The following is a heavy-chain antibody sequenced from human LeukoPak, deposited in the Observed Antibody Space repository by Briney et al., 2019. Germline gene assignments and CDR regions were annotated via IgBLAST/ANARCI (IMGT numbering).Heavy chain of an antibody. D-gene: IGHD3-22*01. J-gene: IGHJ3*02. V-gene: IGHV1-69*05. CDR3: AVVPITMIVVVMEAFDI. CDR1: GGSLSTYV. Sequence: SVKVSCKAFGGSLSTYVISWVRQAPGQGLEWMGRIIPIFGTANYAQKFQGRVTITTDESTSTAYMELSSLRSEDTAVYYCAVVPITMIVVVMEAFDIWGQGTMVTVSS. CDR2: IIPIFGTA.